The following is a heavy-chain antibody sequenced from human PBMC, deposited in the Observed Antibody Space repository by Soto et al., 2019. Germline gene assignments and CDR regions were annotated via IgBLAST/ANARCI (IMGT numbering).Heavy chain of an antibody. CDR3: ARNQIAEISSSWYSQRQRGGFDP. D-gene: IGHD6-13*01. CDR2: INHSGST. J-gene: IGHJ5*02. CDR1: GGSFSGYY. V-gene: IGHV4-34*01. Sequence: SETLSLTCAVYGGSFSGYYWSWIRQPPGRGLEWIGEINHSGSTNYNPSLKSRVTISVDTSKNQFSLKLSSVTAADTAVYYCARNQIAEISSSWYSQRQRGGFDPWGQGTLVTVSS.